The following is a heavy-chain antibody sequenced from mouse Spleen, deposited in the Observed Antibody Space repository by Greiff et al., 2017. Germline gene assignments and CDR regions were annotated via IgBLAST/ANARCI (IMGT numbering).Heavy chain of an antibody. Sequence: EVQVVESGPELVKPGASVKISCKASGYTFTDYYMNWVKQSHGKSLEWIGDINPNNGGTSYNQKFKGKATLTVDKSSSTAYMELRSLTSEDSAVYYCARNGYYYGSSYPILAYWGQGTLVTVSA. CDR1: GYTFTDYY. J-gene: IGHJ3*01. D-gene: IGHD1-1*01. V-gene: IGHV1-26*01. CDR2: INPNNGGT. CDR3: ARNGYYYGSSYPILAY.